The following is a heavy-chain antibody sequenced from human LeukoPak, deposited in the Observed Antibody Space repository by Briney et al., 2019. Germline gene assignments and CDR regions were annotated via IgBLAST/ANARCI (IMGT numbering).Heavy chain of an antibody. CDR3: ARVGYSSGWYEDGYYFDY. D-gene: IGHD6-19*01. J-gene: IGHJ4*02. Sequence: ASVKVSCKASGYTFTSYYMHWVRQAPGQGLERMGIINPRGGSTSYAQKFQGRVTMTRDMSTSTVYMELSSLRSEDTAVYYCARVGYSSGWYEDGYYFDYWGQGTLVTVSS. V-gene: IGHV1-46*01. CDR2: INPRGGST. CDR1: GYTFTSYY.